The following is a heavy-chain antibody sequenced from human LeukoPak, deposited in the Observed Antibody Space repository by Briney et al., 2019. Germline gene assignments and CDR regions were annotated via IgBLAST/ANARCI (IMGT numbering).Heavy chain of an antibody. CDR2: ISGSDYTT. V-gene: IGHV3-23*01. CDR1: GYTFSNYA. CDR3: ATHFCMSVTCYIDY. Sequence: GGSLRLSCAASGYTFSNYAMSWVRQAPGKGLEWVSGISGSDYTTYNADSVKGRFFISRDNSKKLLFLRMNSLRAEDTAVYYCATHFCMSVTCYIDYWGRGTLVTVS. J-gene: IGHJ4*02. D-gene: IGHD3-3*02.